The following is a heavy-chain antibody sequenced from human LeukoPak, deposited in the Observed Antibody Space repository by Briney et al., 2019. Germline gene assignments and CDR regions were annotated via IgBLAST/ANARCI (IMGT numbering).Heavy chain of an antibody. CDR3: AKSKGSGTYCFDY. CDR1: GFTFSSYA. Sequence: GGSLTLSCAASGFTFSSYAMTWVRQAPGKGLEWVSTITGQSNNIWYADSVKGRFTISRDNPNNTVYLQMNSLRVEDTATYYCAKSKGSGTYCFDYWGQGSLVTVSS. CDR2: ITGQSNNI. J-gene: IGHJ4*02. D-gene: IGHD3-10*01. V-gene: IGHV3-23*01.